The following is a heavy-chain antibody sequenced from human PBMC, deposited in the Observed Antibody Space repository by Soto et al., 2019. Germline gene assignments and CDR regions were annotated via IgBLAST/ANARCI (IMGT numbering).Heavy chain of an antibody. V-gene: IGHV1-2*02. Sequence: RASVKVSCKTSGYTFTDYYIHWVRQAPGQGLEWMGWINPKSGGTDYAQNFQGRVTMTRDTSISTAYTELSRLRSDDTAVYYCARQYCSHGTCYFDYWGQGTLVTVSS. CDR3: ARQYCSHGTCYFDY. CDR1: GYTFTDYY. CDR2: INPKSGGT. J-gene: IGHJ4*02. D-gene: IGHD2-15*01.